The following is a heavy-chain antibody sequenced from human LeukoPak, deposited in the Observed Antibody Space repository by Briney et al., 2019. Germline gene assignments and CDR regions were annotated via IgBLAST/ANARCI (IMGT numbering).Heavy chain of an antibody. CDR1: GYTLTELS. J-gene: IGHJ3*02. V-gene: IGHV1-24*01. CDR2: FDPEDGET. CDR3: ASGIVGTTEAGNDAFDI. D-gene: IGHD1-26*01. Sequence: GASVKVSCKVSGYTLTELSMHWVRQAPGKGLEWMGGFDPEDGETIYAQKFQGRVTMTEDTSTDTAYMELSSLRSEDTAVYYCASGIVGTTEAGNDAFDIWGQGTMVTVSS.